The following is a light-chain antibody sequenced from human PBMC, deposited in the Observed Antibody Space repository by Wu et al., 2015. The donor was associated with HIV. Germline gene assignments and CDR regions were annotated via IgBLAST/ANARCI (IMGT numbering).Light chain of an antibody. CDR2: GAS. CDR1: QSVSNNY. Sequence: EIVLTQSPGTLSLSPGGRATLSCRASQSVSNNYLAWYQQKPGQAPRLLIYGASSRATGIPDRFSASGSGTDFTLVISRLEPEDFAVYYCQQYGSSPQTFGGGTNVEVK. CDR3: QQYGSSPQT. V-gene: IGKV3-20*01. J-gene: IGKJ4*01.